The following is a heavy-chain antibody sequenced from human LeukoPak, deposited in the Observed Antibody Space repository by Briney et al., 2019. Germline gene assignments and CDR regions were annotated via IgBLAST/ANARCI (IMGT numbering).Heavy chain of an antibody. Sequence: PGGSLRLSCAASGFTVSSNYMSWVRQAPGKGLEWVSVIYSGGSTYYADSVKGRFTISRDNSKNTLYLQMNSLRAEDTAVYYCARDQAYYYYGMDVWGQGTTVTVSS. CDR2: IYSGGST. V-gene: IGHV3-53*05. CDR3: ARDQAYYYYGMDV. J-gene: IGHJ6*02. CDR1: GFTVSSNY.